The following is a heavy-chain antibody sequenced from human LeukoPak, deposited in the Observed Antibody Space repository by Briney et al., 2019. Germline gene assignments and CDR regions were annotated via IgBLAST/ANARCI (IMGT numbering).Heavy chain of an antibody. CDR3: AKKYSSGQGRPYDY. CDR1: GFTFSSYS. Sequence: KTGGSLRLSCAASGFTFSSYSMNWVRQAPGKGLEWVSSISSSRSYIYYADSVKGRFTISRDNSKNTLYLQMNSLRAEDTAIYYCAKKYSSGQGRPYDYWGQGTLVTVSS. J-gene: IGHJ4*02. V-gene: IGHV3-21*04. D-gene: IGHD6-19*01. CDR2: ISSSRSYI.